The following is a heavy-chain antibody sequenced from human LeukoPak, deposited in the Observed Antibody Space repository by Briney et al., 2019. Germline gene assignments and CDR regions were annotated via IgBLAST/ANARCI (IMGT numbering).Heavy chain of an antibody. CDR3: ARGRTQLWVAKLRGISWFDP. CDR2: INHSGNS. J-gene: IGHJ5*02. Sequence: SETLSLTCAVYGGSFNDYYWSWIRQSPGKGLEWIGDINHSGNSNYNPSLKSRLTTSVDTSRSQFSLKLRSVTAADTAVYYCARGRTQLWVAKLRGISWFDPWGQGILVTVSS. D-gene: IGHD3-10*01. V-gene: IGHV4-34*01. CDR1: GGSFNDYY.